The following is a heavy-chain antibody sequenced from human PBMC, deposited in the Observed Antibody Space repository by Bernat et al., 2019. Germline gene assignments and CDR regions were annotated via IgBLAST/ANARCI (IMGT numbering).Heavy chain of an antibody. CDR2: IYYSGST. CDR3: ARAVRLRTTGYFDY. CDR1: GGSISSGGYY. Sequence: QVQLQESGPGLVKPSQTLSLTCTVSGGSISSGGYYWSWIRQHPGKGLEWIGYIYYSGSTYYNPSLKSRVTISVDTSKNQFSLKLSSVTAADTAVYYCARAVRLRTTGYFDYWGQGTLVTVSS. J-gene: IGHJ4*02. D-gene: IGHD5/OR15-5a*01. V-gene: IGHV4-31*03.